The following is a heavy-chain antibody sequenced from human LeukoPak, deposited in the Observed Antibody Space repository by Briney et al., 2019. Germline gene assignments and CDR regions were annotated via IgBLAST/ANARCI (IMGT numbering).Heavy chain of an antibody. V-gene: IGHV3-23*01. CDR3: AIPGPSYRRFDH. D-gene: IGHD3-16*02. CDR2: ISTSGSST. CDR1: GFTFSSYA. Sequence: GGSLRLSCAASGFTFSSYAMSWVRQAPVQGLEWVSAISTSGSSTYYADSVKGRFTISRGNSKNTLYLQMNSLRVEDTAVYYCAIPGPSYRRFDHWGQGTLVTVSS. J-gene: IGHJ4*02.